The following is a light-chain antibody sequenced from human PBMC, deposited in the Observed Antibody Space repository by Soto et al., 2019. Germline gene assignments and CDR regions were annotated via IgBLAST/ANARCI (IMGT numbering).Light chain of an antibody. Sequence: EIVLTQSPGTLSLSPGERATLSCRASQSVSSSYLAWYQQKPGQAPRLLIYGASGRATGIPDRFSGSGSGTDFTLTISRLEPEDFAVYYCQQYGSSPRGTFGQGTKLEIK. CDR2: GAS. CDR3: QQYGSSPRGT. CDR1: QSVSSSY. V-gene: IGKV3-20*01. J-gene: IGKJ2*02.